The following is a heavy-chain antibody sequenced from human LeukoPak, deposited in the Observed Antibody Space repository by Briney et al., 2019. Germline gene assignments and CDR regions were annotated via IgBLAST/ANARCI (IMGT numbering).Heavy chain of an antibody. CDR1: GYTFSNHW. V-gene: IGHV5-51*01. CDR3: ATAYNSDY. Sequence: GESLQISSKGSGYTFSNHWIGWVRQMPGKGLDWMAIIYPGDSDIRYSPSFQGQVTISADRSISTAYLQWNSLKASDTAIYYCATAYNSDYWGQGTLVTVSS. CDR2: IYPGDSDI. J-gene: IGHJ4*02. D-gene: IGHD1-14*01.